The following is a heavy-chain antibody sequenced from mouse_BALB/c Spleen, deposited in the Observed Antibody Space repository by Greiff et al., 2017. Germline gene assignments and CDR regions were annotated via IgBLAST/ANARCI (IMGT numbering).Heavy chain of an antibody. CDR3: ARYIEAMDY. D-gene: IGHD1-3*01. CDR1: GFSLTSYG. Sequence: VQLQESGPGLVAPSQSLSITCTVSGFSLTSYGVHWVRQPTGKGLEWLGVIWAGGSTNYNSALMSRLSISKDNSKSQVFLKMNSLQTDDTAMYYCARYIEAMDYWGQGTSVTVSS. CDR2: IWAGGST. J-gene: IGHJ4*01. V-gene: IGHV2-9*02.